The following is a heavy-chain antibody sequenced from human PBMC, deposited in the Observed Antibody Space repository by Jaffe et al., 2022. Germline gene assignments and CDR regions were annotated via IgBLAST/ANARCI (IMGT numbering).Heavy chain of an antibody. V-gene: IGHV3-23*01. D-gene: IGHD2-15*01. Sequence: QLLESGGGLIKPGGSLRLSCGGSGFMFSSFAMSWVRQVPGRGLEWVSLISGNGVTSYADSAKGRFTISRDNSREMMFLDMDNLRVDDSAIYYCAKADDDIGEVVPGALESWGPGTLVTVSS. CDR2: ISGNGVT. CDR3: AKADDDIGEVVPGALES. CDR1: GFMFSSFA. J-gene: IGHJ4*02.